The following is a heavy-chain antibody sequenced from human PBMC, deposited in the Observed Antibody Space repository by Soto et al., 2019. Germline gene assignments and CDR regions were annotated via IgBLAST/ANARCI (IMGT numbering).Heavy chain of an antibody. D-gene: IGHD1-26*01. CDR2: IGIGNRTK. V-gene: IGHV3-48*01. CDR3: AKDEVGAIYYYYYGMDV. CDR1: VFPFRNYS. Sequence: GGSLRLSCAASVFPFRNYSMNWVRQAPGKGLKGVSYIGIGNRTKYYADSVKGRFTISKDNAKNSLYLQMNSLRAEDTAVYYCAKDEVGAIYYYYYGMDVWGQGT. J-gene: IGHJ6*02.